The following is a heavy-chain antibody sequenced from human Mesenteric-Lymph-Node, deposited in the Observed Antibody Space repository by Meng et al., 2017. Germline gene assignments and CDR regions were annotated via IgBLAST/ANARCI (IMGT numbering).Heavy chain of an antibody. Sequence: ASVKVSCKASGGTFSSYTISWVRQAPGQGLEWMGWINTNTGNPTYAQGFTGRFVFSLDTSVSTAYLQISSLKAEDTAVYYCARELGIAVAGTDYWGQGTLVTVSS. D-gene: IGHD6-19*01. CDR2: INTNTGNP. CDR3: ARELGIAVAGTDY. V-gene: IGHV7-4-1*02. J-gene: IGHJ4*02. CDR1: GGTFSSYT.